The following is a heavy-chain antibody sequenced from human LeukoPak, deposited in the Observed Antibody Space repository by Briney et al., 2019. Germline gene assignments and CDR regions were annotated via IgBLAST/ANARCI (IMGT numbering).Heavy chain of an antibody. V-gene: IGHV1-18*01. CDR2: ISAYNGNT. J-gene: IGHJ4*02. D-gene: IGHD2-2*02. CDR1: GYTFTSYG. CDR3: AREYCSSTSCYTGQHFDY. Sequence: ASVKVSCKASGYTFTSYGISWARQAPGQGLEWMGWISAYNGNTNYAQKFQGRVTMTRDTSISTAYMEMSRLRSDDTSVYYCAREYCSSTSCYTGQHFDYWGQGTLVTVSS.